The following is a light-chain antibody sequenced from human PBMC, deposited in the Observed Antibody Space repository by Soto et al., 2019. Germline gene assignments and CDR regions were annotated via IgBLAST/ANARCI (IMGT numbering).Light chain of an antibody. V-gene: IGKV3-20*01. CDR2: GAS. CDR1: QSVRSNY. CDR3: QQYGGSPFS. Sequence: EIVLTQSPGTLSLSPGETATLSCRASQSVRSNYLAWYQQKPGQAPRLLIYGASNRATGIPDRFSGSGSGTDFTLTISRLEPEDFAVFYCQQYGGSPFSFSPGTKVDIK. J-gene: IGKJ3*01.